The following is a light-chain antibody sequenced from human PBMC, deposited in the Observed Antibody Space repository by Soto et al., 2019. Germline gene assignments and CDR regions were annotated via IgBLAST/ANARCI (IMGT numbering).Light chain of an antibody. CDR1: QSVSNN. CDR2: GAS. V-gene: IGKV3-15*01. CDR3: QQYTNWWT. J-gene: IGKJ1*01. Sequence: EIVMTQSPATLSVSPGERATLSCRASQSVSNNLAWYQKKPGQAPRLLIYGASTRATGIPARFSGSGSVTEFTLTISSLQSEDFAVYYCQQYTNWWTFGQGTRVEIK.